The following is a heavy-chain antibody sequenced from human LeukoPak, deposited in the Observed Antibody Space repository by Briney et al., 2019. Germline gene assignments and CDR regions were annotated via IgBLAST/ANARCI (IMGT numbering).Heavy chain of an antibody. D-gene: IGHD3-22*01. V-gene: IGHV4-61*05. CDR2: IYYTGST. J-gene: IGHJ4*02. Sequence: SETLSLTCTVSGVSISSSSYYWGWIRQPPGKGLEWIGYIYYTGSTNYNPSLKSRVTMSVDTSKNQFSLNLSSVTAADTAVYYCAEVDSSGYQIDYWGQGTLVTVSS. CDR1: GVSISSSSYY. CDR3: AEVDSSGYQIDY.